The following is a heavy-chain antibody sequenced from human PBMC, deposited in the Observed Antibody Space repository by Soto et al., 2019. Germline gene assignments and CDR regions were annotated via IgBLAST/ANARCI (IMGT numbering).Heavy chain of an antibody. CDR3: AREDLYCSSTSCLAAGWFDP. V-gene: IGHV1-69*06. CDR2: IIPIFGTA. J-gene: IGHJ5*02. CDR1: GGTFSSYA. D-gene: IGHD2-2*01. Sequence: SVKVSCKASGGTFSSYAISWVRQAPGQGLEWMGGIIPIFGTANYAQKFQGRVTITADKSTSTAYMELSSLRSEDTAVYYCAREDLYCSSTSCLAAGWFDPWGQGTLVTVSS.